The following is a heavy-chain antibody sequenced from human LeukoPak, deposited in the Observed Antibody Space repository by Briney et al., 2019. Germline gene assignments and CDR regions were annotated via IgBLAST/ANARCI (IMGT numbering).Heavy chain of an antibody. J-gene: IGHJ4*02. V-gene: IGHV1-46*01. CDR2: INPSGGST. Sequence: ASVKVSCKASGGTFSSYAVSWVRQAPGQGLEWMGIINPSGGSTSYAQKFQGRVTMTRDTSTSTVYMELSSLRSEDTAVYYCARDLPDCSSTSCYAKYYFDYWGQGTLVTVSS. D-gene: IGHD2-2*01. CDR3: ARDLPDCSSTSCYAKYYFDY. CDR1: GGTFSSYA.